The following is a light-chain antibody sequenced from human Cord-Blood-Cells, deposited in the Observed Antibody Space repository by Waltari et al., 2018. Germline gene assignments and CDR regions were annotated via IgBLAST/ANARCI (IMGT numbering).Light chain of an antibody. CDR3: CSYAGSSTYV. J-gene: IGLJ1*01. CDR2: EGS. V-gene: IGLV2-23*01. CDR1: SSNVGRYNL. Sequence: QSALTQPASVSGSPGPSFTIPFPGTSSNVGRYNLVSWYQQHPGKAPKLMIYEGSKRPSGVSNRFSGSKSGNTASLTISGLQAEDEADYYCCSYAGSSTYVFGTGTKVTVL.